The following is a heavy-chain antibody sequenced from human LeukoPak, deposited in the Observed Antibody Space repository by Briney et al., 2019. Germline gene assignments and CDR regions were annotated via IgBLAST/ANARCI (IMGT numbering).Heavy chain of an antibody. D-gene: IGHD6-19*01. Sequence: GPSVKVSCKASGYTFTGYYMHWVRQAPGQGLEWMGWINPNSGGTNYAQKFQGRVTMTRDTSISTAYMELSRLRSDDTAVYYCARDEAVAGGQNDAFDIWGQGTMVTVSS. CDR1: GYTFTGYY. J-gene: IGHJ3*02. CDR2: INPNSGGT. V-gene: IGHV1-2*02. CDR3: ARDEAVAGGQNDAFDI.